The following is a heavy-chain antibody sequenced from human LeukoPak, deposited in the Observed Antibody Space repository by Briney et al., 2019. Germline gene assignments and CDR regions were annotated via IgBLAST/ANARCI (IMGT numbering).Heavy chain of an antibody. CDR3: ASAEWIQLWLRFDY. CDR2: ISYDGSNK. V-gene: IGHV3-30-3*01. J-gene: IGHJ4*02. CDR1: GFTFSSYA. Sequence: PGGSLRLSCAASGFTFSSYAMHWVRQAPGKGLEWVADISYDGSNKYYADSVKGRFTISRDNSKNTLYLQMNSLRAEDTAVYYCASAEWIQLWLRFDYWGQGTLVTVSS. D-gene: IGHD5-18*01.